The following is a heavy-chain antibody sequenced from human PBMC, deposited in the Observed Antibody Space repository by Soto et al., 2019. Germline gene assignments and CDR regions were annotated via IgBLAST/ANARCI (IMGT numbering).Heavy chain of an antibody. D-gene: IGHD1-26*01. Sequence: VQLVESGGGVVQPGRSLRLSCAASAFSFRTYGMYWVRQAPGKGLEWVAVIWYDASNKYYADYVKGRFTISRDNSENPLYLQMNSLRAEDTAVYYCARGRVDGGELDLWRQGTLVTVSS. J-gene: IGHJ4*02. CDR3: ARGRVDGGELDL. CDR2: IWYDASNK. V-gene: IGHV3-33*01. CDR1: AFSFRTYG.